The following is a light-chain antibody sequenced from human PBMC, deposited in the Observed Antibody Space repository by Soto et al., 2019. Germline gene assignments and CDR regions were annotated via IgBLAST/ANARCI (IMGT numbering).Light chain of an antibody. CDR3: QQYNNWPPWT. CDR1: QSISSK. J-gene: IGKJ1*01. V-gene: IGKV3-15*01. Sequence: IEMTQSPATLSVSLGERATLSCRASQSISSKLAWYQRRPGQAPRLLIYDASTRASGVPARFSGSGSGTESTLTISSLQSEDFAVYYCQQYNNWPPWTFGQGTKVDI. CDR2: DAS.